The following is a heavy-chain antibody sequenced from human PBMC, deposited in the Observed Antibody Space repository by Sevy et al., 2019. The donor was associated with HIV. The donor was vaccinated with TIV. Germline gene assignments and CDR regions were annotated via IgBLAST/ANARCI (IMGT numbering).Heavy chain of an antibody. CDR3: ARAVGPTYWPGAVEAFDI. D-gene: IGHD1-26*01. CDR1: GFTFSNYG. Sequence: GGSLRLSCAASGFTFSNYGMNWVRQAPGRGVEWVSYIAGSSGITYYADSVKGRFTISRDQAKNSLYLQMTSLRAEDTAVYYCARAVGPTYWPGAVEAFDIWGRGTMVTVSS. J-gene: IGHJ3*02. V-gene: IGHV3-48*01. CDR2: IAGSSGIT.